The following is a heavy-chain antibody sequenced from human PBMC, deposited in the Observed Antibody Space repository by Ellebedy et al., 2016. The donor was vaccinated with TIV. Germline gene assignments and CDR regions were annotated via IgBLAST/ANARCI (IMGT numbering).Heavy chain of an antibody. V-gene: IGHV3-13*01. J-gene: IGHJ3*02. CDR2: IGTAGDT. CDR3: TRGGLGMASDAFDI. CDR1: GFTFSSYD. Sequence: PGGSLRLSCAASGFTFSSYDMHWVRQATGKSLEWVSAIGTAGDTYYPGSVKGRFTISRENAKNSLYLQMNSLRAEETAEYYCTRGGLGMASDAFDIWGQGTKAIVSS. D-gene: IGHD5-24*01.